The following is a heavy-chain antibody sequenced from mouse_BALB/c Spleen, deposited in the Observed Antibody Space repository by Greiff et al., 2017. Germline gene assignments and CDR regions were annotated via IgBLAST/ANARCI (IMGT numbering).Heavy chain of an antibody. CDR1: GYSFTGYF. CDR3: GRSGGIYDGPYYAMDY. J-gene: IGHJ4*01. Sequence: DVQLQESGPELVKPGASVKISCKASGYSFTGYFMNWVKQSHGKSLEWIGRINPYNGDTFYNQKFKGKATLTVDKSSSTAHMELLSLTSEDSAVYYCGRSGGIYDGPYYAMDYWGQGTSVTVSS. CDR2: INPYNGDT. V-gene: IGHV1-37*01. D-gene: IGHD2-3*01.